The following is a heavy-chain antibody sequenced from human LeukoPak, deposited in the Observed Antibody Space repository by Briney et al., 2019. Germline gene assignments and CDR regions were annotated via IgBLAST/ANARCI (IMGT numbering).Heavy chain of an antibody. CDR1: GFTFSSYG. V-gene: IGHV3-23*01. CDR3: AKSGYSYGYFDY. D-gene: IGHD5-18*01. Sequence: PGGSLRLSCAASGFTFSSYGMSWVRQAPGKGLEWVSAISGSGGSTYYADSVKGRFTISRDNSKNTLYLQMNSLRAEDTAVYYCAKSGYSYGYFDYWGQGTLVTVSS. CDR2: ISGSGGST. J-gene: IGHJ4*02.